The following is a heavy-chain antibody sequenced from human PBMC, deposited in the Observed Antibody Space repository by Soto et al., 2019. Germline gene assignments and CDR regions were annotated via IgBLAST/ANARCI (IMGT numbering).Heavy chain of an antibody. CDR3: ASDQVALDTIRDRDY. V-gene: IGHV4-30-4*01. J-gene: IGHJ4*02. Sequence: SETLSLTSTVSGDSGSSVGFHWAWLRRPPGKGLEWIGYIYNGGSTYYRPSLESRMHMSLDATRNHYSLRLTSVTAADTAVDGGASDQVALDTIRDRDYWGQGKRVT. CDR1: GDSGSSVGFH. D-gene: IGHD2-15*01. CDR2: IYNGGST.